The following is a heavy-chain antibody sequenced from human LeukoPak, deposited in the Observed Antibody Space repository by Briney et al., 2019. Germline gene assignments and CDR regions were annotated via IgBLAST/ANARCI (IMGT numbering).Heavy chain of an antibody. CDR2: ISGSGGST. CDR3: AKGRYCSGGSCYYYYGMDV. V-gene: IGHV3-23*01. CDR1: GFTFSSYA. J-gene: IGHJ6*02. D-gene: IGHD2-15*01. Sequence: GGSLRLSCAASGFTFSSYAMSWVRQAPGKGLEWVSAISGSGGSTYYADSVKGRFTISRDNSKNTLYLQMNSLRAEDTAVYYCAKGRYCSGGSCYYYYGMDVWGRGTTVTVSS.